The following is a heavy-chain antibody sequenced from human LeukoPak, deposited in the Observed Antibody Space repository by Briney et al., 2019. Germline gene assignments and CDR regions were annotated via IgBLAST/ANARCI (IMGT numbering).Heavy chain of an antibody. J-gene: IGHJ2*01. V-gene: IGHV3-30*04. D-gene: IGHD3-22*01. Sequence: PGGSLRLSCAASGFTFRNYEMNWVRQAPGKGLQWGAVISYDGSNKYYADSVKDRFTISRDNSKNTLYLQMNTLRAEDTAVYYCARDTMWSGSSGYYYFWYFDLWGRGTLVTVSS. CDR2: ISYDGSNK. CDR1: GFTFRNYE. CDR3: ARDTMWSGSSGYYYFWYFDL.